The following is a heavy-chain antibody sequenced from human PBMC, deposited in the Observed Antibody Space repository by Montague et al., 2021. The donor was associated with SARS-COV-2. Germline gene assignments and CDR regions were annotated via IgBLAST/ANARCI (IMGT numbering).Heavy chain of an antibody. Sequence: SDTLSLTCVVSDVSLSTSTWWSWVRQSPGKGLEWVGEIYLSGFTXYNPSVKSRVSISLDDSRSQFSLRLTSVTAADTAVYFCARGGLGNRGFDYWGQGTLVTVPS. CDR1: DVSLSTSTW. V-gene: IGHV4-4*02. D-gene: IGHD3/OR15-3a*01. J-gene: IGHJ4*02. CDR3: ARGGLGNRGFDY. CDR2: IYLSGFT.